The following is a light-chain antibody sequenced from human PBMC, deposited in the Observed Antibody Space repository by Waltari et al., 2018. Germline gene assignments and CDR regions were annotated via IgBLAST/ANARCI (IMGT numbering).Light chain of an antibody. V-gene: IGLV2-23*02. CDR3: CSYAGSAPRLV. J-gene: IGLJ3*02. CDR1: SNNVGSYDL. CDR2: EVI. Sequence: QSALTQPASVSGSPGQSITISCTGTSNNVGSYDLVSWYQSRPGEVPKLVIYEVIKRPSGVSDRFSGSKSDNTASLTISRLQAEDEAAYYCCSYAGSAPRLVFGGGTNLTVL.